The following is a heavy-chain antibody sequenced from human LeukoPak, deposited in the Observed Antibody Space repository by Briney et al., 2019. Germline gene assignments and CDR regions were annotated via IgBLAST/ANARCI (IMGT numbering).Heavy chain of an antibody. V-gene: IGHV3-9*01. Sequence: GGSLRLSCTASGFSFDDYAMHWVRQSPRKGLEWVAGITWNSDFTALADSVRGRFTISRDNANNSVYLHMNTLTPDDTAVYYCTKDVADYVWGDYRHFDMWGQGTPVTVSA. J-gene: IGHJ4*02. CDR3: TKDVADYVWGDYRHFDM. CDR1: GFSFDDYA. D-gene: IGHD3-16*02. CDR2: ITWNSDFT.